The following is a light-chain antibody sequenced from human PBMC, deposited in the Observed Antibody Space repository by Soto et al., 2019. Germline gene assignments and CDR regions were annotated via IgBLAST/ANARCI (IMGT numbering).Light chain of an antibody. CDR1: SSDVGAYDF. CDR2: DVS. V-gene: IGLV2-14*01. Sequence: QSVPTQPASVSGSPGQSITISCTGTSSDVGAYDFVSWYQQHPDKAPKLMIYDVSNRPSGVSDRFSGSKSGNTASLTISGLLAEDEAESYCTSYTSSNTRYVFGTGTKLTVL. CDR3: TSYTSSNTRYV. J-gene: IGLJ1*01.